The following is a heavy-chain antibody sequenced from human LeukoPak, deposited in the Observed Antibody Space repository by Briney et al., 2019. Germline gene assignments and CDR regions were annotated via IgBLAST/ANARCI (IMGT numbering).Heavy chain of an antibody. V-gene: IGHV2-70*11. Sequence: SGPALVKPTQTLTLTCTFSGFSLSTSGMCVSWIRQPPGKALEWLARIDWDDDKYYSTSLKTRLTISKDTSKNQVVLTMTNMDPVDTATYYCAHHTGGSKAGGVPFFDYWGQGTLVTVSS. CDR2: IDWDDDK. D-gene: IGHD2-15*01. CDR1: GFSLSTSGMC. CDR3: AHHTGGSKAGGVPFFDY. J-gene: IGHJ4*02.